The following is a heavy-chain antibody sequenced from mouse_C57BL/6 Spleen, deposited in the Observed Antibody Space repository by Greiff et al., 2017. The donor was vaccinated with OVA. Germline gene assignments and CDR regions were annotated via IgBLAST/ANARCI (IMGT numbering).Heavy chain of an antibody. J-gene: IGHJ1*03. V-gene: IGHV5-4*01. CDR2: ISDGGSYT. D-gene: IGHD2-1*01. Sequence: EVQRVESGGGLVKPGGSLKLSCAASGFTFSSYAMSWVRQTPEKRLEWVATISDGGSYTYYPDNVKGRFTISRDNAKNNLYLQMSHLKSEDTAMYYCARDGNFRYFDVWGTGTTVTVSS. CDR3: ARDGNFRYFDV. CDR1: GFTFSSYA.